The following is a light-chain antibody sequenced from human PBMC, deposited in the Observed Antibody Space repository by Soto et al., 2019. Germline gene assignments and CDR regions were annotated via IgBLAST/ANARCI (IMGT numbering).Light chain of an antibody. CDR3: QQYGSSFRYT. V-gene: IGKV3-20*01. J-gene: IGKJ2*01. Sequence: EIVLTQSPGTLSLSPGERATLSCRASQSVNGNYLTWYQRKPGQAPRLLIYGASSRATGIPDRFSGSGSGTDFTLTISRLEPEDFAVYYCQQYGSSFRYTFGQGTKLEIK. CDR1: QSVNGNY. CDR2: GAS.